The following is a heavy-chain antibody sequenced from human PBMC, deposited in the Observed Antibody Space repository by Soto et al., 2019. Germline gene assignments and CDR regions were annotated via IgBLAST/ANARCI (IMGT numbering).Heavy chain of an antibody. V-gene: IGHV3-23*05. J-gene: IGHJ4*02. D-gene: IGHD4-17*01. CDR3: VKVHGDYAFVDY. CDR1: GFTLSSCA. CDR2: IGASGSTT. Sequence: GGSLRLSCAASGFTLSSCAMSWVRQAPGMGLEWVSAIGASGSTTYYADSMKGRFTISRDNSKNSLYLQMNSLRADDTAVYYCVKVHGDYAFVDYWGQGTLVTVSS.